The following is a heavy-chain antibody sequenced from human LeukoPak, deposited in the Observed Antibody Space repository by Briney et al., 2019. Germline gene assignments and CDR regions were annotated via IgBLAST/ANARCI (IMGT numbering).Heavy chain of an antibody. V-gene: IGHV3-23*01. CDR1: GFTFSSYA. CDR2: ISGSGGST. J-gene: IGHJ6*02. D-gene: IGHD3-22*01. Sequence: GGSLRLSCAASGFTFSSYAMSWVRQAPGKGLEWVSAISGSGGSTYYADSVKGRFTISRDNSKNTLYLQMNSLRAEDTAVYYCARPYDSSGHHYYYGMDVWGQGTTVTVSS. CDR3: ARPYDSSGHHYYYGMDV.